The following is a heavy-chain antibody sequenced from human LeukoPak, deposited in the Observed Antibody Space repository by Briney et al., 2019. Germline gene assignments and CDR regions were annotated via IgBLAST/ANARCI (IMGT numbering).Heavy chain of an antibody. CDR3: ASNSGSYHRY. CDR1: GGSISSYY. D-gene: IGHD1-26*01. CDR2: IYTSGST. Sequence: PSETLSLTCTVSGGSISSYYWRWIRQPPGKGLEWIGYIYTSGSTNYNPSLKSRVTISVDTSKNQFSLKLSSVTAADTAVYYCASNSGSYHRYWGQGTLVTVSS. J-gene: IGHJ4*02. V-gene: IGHV4-4*09.